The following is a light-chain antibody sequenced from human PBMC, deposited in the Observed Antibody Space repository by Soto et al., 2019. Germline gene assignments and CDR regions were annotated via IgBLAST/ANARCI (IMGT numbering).Light chain of an antibody. CDR3: QQYGNIPLT. Sequence: DIQMTQSPSSLSASVGDRVTITCQASQDISNYLNWYQQKPGKAPKLLIYDASNLETGVPSRFSGSGSGKDFTVTINSLQPEDIATYYCQQYGNIPLTFGGGTKVDIK. CDR1: QDISNY. CDR2: DAS. V-gene: IGKV1-33*01. J-gene: IGKJ4*01.